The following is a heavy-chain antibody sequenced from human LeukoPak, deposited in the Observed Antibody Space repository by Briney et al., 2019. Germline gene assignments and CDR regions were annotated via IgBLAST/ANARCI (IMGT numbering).Heavy chain of an antibody. CDR1: GFTFSSYV. J-gene: IGHJ6*03. CDR2: IGGYSLTV. CDR3: AKDQMVRGVTTSYYMDA. D-gene: IGHD3-10*01. V-gene: IGHV3-23*01. Sequence: PGGSLRLSCAASGFTFSSYVMSWVRQAPGKGLEWVSAIGGYSLTVYNAQSLKGRFTVSRDNSKNTLYLQVTDLRVDDTAVYYCAKDQMVRGVTTSYYMDAWGKGTRVTVSS.